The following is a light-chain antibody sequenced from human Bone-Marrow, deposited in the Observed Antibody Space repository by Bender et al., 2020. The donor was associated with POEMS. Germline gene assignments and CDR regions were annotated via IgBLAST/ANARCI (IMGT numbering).Light chain of an antibody. J-gene: IGLJ3*02. CDR2: SSH. Sequence: QSVLTQPPSASGTPGQRVTISCSGGSSNIGAHAVNWYQHLPGTAPKLLIYSSHRRPSEVPDRFPGSRSGTSASLAISWLQSEDEADYYCAVWNDSLNGWVFGGGTKLTVL. CDR3: AVWNDSLNGWV. V-gene: IGLV1-44*01. CDR1: SSNIGAHA.